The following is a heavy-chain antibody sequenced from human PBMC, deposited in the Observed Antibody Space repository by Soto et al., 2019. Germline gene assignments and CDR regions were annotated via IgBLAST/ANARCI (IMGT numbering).Heavy chain of an antibody. V-gene: IGHV1-2*04. CDR3: ARGGSSGWWGENGNWFDP. Sequence: QVQLVQSGAEVKKPGASVKVSCKASGYTFTGYYMHWVRQAPGQGLEWMGWINPNSGGTNYAQKFQGWVTMTSDTSISTAYMELSRRRSDDTAVYYCARGGSSGWWGENGNWFDPWGQGTLGTVSS. D-gene: IGHD6-19*01. J-gene: IGHJ5*02. CDR1: GYTFTGYY. CDR2: INPNSGGT.